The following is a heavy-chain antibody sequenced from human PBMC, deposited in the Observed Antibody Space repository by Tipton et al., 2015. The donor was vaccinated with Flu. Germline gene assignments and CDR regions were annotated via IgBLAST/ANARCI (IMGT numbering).Heavy chain of an antibody. D-gene: IGHD3-3*01. J-gene: IGHJ4*02. Sequence: LRLSCTVSGGSVSSGSYYWSWIRQPPGKGLEWIGYIYYSGSTNYNPSLKSRVTISVDTSKNQFSPKLSSVTAADTAVYYCARGDFWCGYYVDYWGQGTLVTVSS. CDR3: ARGDFWCGYYVDY. CDR2: IYYSGST. V-gene: IGHV4-61*01. CDR1: GGSVSSGSYY.